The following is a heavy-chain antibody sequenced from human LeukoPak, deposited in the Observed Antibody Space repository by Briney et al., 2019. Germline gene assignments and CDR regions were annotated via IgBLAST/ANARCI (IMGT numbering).Heavy chain of an antibody. D-gene: IGHD3-10*01. V-gene: IGHV4-38-2*02. CDR1: GYSISSGYY. CDR3: ASGLRGSGSYFDY. CDR2: IYHSGST. Sequence: PSETLSLTCTVSGYSISSGYYWGWIRQPPGKGLAWIGSIYHSGSTYYNPSLKSRVTISVDTSKNQFSLKLSSVTAADTAVYYCASGLRGSGSYFDYWGQGTLVTVSS. J-gene: IGHJ4*02.